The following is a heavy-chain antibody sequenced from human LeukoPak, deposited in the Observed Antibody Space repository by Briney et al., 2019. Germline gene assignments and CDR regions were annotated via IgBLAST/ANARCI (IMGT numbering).Heavy chain of an antibody. CDR2: INHSGST. D-gene: IGHD3-22*01. Sequence: PSETLSLTCAVYVGSFSGYYWSWIREPPGKGVAGIGEINHSGSTNYNPSLKSRVTISVDTSKNQFSLKLSSVTVADTAVYYCARGRDYYDSSGYYPPYYFDYWGEGTLVTVSS. CDR1: VGSFSGYY. J-gene: IGHJ4*02. V-gene: IGHV4-34*01. CDR3: ARGRDYYDSSGYYPPYYFDY.